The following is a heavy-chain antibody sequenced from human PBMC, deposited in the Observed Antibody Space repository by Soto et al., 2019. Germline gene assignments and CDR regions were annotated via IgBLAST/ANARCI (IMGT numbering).Heavy chain of an antibody. CDR1: GGSFSGYY. CDR2: INHSGST. J-gene: IGHJ6*03. CDR3: ARGVLWFGESRPYYYYMDV. V-gene: IGHV4-34*01. D-gene: IGHD3-10*01. Sequence: QVQLQQWGAGLLKPSETLSLTCAVYGGSFSGYYWSWIRQPPGKGLEWIGEINHSGSTNYNPSLKSRFTISVDTSKNQFSLKLSSVAAADTAVYYCARGVLWFGESRPYYYYMDVWGKGTTVTVSS.